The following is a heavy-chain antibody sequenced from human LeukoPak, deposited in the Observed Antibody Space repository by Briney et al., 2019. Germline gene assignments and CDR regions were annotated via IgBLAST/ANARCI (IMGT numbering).Heavy chain of an antibody. D-gene: IGHD4-23*01. CDR3: AKLTPGPDY. CDR2: ISYDGSNK. CDR1: GFTFSSYG. V-gene: IGHV3-30*18. Sequence: GGSLRLSCAASGFTFSSYGMHWVRQAPGKGLEWVAVISYDGSNKYYADSVKGRFTISRDNSKNTLYLQMNSLRAEDTAVYYCAKLTPGPDYWGQGTLVTASS. J-gene: IGHJ4*02.